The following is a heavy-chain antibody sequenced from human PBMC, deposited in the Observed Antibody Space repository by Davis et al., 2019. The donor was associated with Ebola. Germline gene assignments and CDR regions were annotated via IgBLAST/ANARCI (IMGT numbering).Heavy chain of an antibody. V-gene: IGHV4-4*09. CDR2: IYHSGST. Sequence: MPSETLSLTCTVSGGSINNYFWSWIRQPPGKGLEWIGYIYHSGSTYYNPSLKSRVTISVDRSKNQFSLKLSSVTAADTAVYYCARLASLNWFDPWGQGTLVTVSS. J-gene: IGHJ5*02. CDR3: ARLASLNWFDP. CDR1: GGSINNYF. D-gene: IGHD3-3*02.